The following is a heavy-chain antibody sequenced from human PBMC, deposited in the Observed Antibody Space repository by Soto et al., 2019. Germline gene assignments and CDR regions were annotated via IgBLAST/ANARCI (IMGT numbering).Heavy chain of an antibody. Sequence: SENLSVTSAVYGGSFRGYYWSWIRQPPGKGMEGFGEITHSGSTNYNPSLKSRVTISVDTSKNQFSLKLSSVTAADTAVYYCARGGPYYDFWSGDYKPAEYYYYYYGMDVWGQGTTVT. V-gene: IGHV4-34*01. CDR2: ITHSGST. J-gene: IGHJ6*02. CDR1: GGSFRGYY. D-gene: IGHD3-3*01. CDR3: ARGGPYYDFWSGDYKPAEYYYYYYGMDV.